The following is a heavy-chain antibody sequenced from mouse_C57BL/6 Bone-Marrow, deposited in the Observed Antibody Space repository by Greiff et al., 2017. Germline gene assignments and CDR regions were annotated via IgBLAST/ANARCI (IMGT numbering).Heavy chain of an antibody. Sequence: VQLQQSGAELVRPGTSVKMSCKASGYTFTNYWIGWAKQRPGHGLEWIGDIYPGGGYTNYNEKFKGKATLTANNSSSTAYMQYSSLTSEDSAIYYGANITTVAGAMDYWGQGTSVTVSS. CDR2: IYPGGGYT. J-gene: IGHJ4*01. D-gene: IGHD1-1*01. CDR1: GYTFTNYW. V-gene: IGHV1-63*01. CDR3: ANITTVAGAMDY.